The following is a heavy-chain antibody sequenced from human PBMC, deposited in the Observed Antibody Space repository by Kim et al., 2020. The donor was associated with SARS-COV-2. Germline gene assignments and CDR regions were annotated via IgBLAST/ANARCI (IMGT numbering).Heavy chain of an antibody. CDR2: IYYSGST. J-gene: IGHJ3*02. V-gene: IGHV4-59*01. Sequence: SETLSLTCTVSGGSISSYYWSWIRQPPGKGLEWIGYIYYSGSTNYNPSLKSRVTISVDTSKNQFSLKLSSVTAADTAVYYCARRSVGYYDSSGPQAAFDIVGQGTMVPVSS. D-gene: IGHD3-22*01. CDR1: GGSISSYY. CDR3: ARRSVGYYDSSGPQAAFDI.